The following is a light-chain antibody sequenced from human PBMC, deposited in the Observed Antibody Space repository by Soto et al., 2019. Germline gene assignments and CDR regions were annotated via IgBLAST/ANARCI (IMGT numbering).Light chain of an antibody. Sequence: DIQMTQSPSALSASVGGTVTITCRASQSIAASLAWYQHKPGEAPKLLIYDVSSLETGVPSRFSGSGSGTEFSLTIRGLQPDDFATYYCQQYDYSRTFGQGTKVDIK. V-gene: IGKV1-5*01. CDR3: QQYDYSRT. J-gene: IGKJ1*01. CDR1: QSIAAS. CDR2: DVS.